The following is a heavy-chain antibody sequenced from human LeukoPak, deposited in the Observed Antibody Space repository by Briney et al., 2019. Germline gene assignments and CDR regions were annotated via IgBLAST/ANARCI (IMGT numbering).Heavy chain of an antibody. CDR3: ARDKSSYGPFDY. Sequence: AGGSLRLSCAASGFTFSSYWMSWVRRAPGKGLEWVAVISYDGSNKYYADSVKGRFTISRDNSKNTLYLQMNSLRAEDTAVYYCARDKSSYGPFDYWGQGTLVTVSS. CDR2: ISYDGSNK. V-gene: IGHV3-30-3*01. J-gene: IGHJ4*02. CDR1: GFTFSSYW. D-gene: IGHD5-18*01.